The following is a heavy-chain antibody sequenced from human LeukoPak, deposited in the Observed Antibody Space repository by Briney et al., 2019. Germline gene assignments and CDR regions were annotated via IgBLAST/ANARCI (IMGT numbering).Heavy chain of an antibody. V-gene: IGHV3-66*04. CDR3: ARHGPLGELLYDYYYYGMDV. J-gene: IGHJ6*02. CDR2: IYSGGST. Sequence: LRLSCXXSGFTVSSNYMSWVRQAQGKGLEWVSVIYSGGSTYYADSVKGRFTISRDNSKNTLYLQMNSLRAEDTAVYYCARHGPLGELLYDYYYYGMDVWGQGTTVTVSS. CDR1: GFTVSSNY. D-gene: IGHD3-10*01.